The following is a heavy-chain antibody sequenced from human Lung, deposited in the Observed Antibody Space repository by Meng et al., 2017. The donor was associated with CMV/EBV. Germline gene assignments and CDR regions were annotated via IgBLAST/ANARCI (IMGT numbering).Heavy chain of an antibody. CDR2: ISAYNGDT. Sequence: ASXXVSXKASGYIFTKYGVNWMRQAPGQGPEWMGWISAYNGDTMYAPKVQGRVTMTTDTSTSTAYMELRGLRSDDTAVYYCARDAGTIAVSGIRDYLGQGXLVTVSS. V-gene: IGHV1-18*01. CDR1: GYIFTKYG. CDR3: ARDAGTIAVSGIRDY. J-gene: IGHJ4*02. D-gene: IGHD1-14*01.